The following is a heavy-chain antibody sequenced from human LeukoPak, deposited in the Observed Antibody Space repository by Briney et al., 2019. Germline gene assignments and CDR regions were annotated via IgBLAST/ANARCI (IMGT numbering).Heavy chain of an antibody. V-gene: IGHV3-23*01. D-gene: IGHD3-9*01. CDR2: ISGSGT. Sequence: GGSLRLSCVASGLSFSSFSMNWVRQAPGKGLEWVATISGSGTYYLDSVRGRFTISRDDSKSTLYLQMNSLRADDTALYYCAKDRASVLRYFDWSPGWGQGTLVTVSS. CDR3: AKDRASVLRYFDWSPG. CDR1: GLSFSSFS. J-gene: IGHJ4*02.